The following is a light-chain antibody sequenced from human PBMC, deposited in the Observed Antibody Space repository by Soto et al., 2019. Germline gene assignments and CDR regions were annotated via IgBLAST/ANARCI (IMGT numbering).Light chain of an antibody. J-gene: IGKJ5*01. Sequence: EVVLTQSPATLSLSPGDRATLSCRASQSVSHALAWYQQKPGQAPRLLIHDASSRAPGIPARFSGSGSGTDFTLTISSLEPEDFAVYYCQQRGSWPPSITFGQGTRLEIK. V-gene: IGKV3-11*01. CDR1: QSVSHA. CDR3: QQRGSWPPSIT. CDR2: DAS.